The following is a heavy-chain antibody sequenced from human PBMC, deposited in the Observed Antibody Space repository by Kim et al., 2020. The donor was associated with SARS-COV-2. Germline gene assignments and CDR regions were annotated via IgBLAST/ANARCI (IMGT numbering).Heavy chain of an antibody. J-gene: IGHJ4*02. D-gene: IGHD2-2*01. V-gene: IGHV3-23*01. CDR3: AKVRRGSTSCFDY. Sequence: YADSVKGRFTISRDNSKNTLYLQMNSLRAEDTAVYYCAKVRRGSTSCFDYWGQGTLVTVSS.